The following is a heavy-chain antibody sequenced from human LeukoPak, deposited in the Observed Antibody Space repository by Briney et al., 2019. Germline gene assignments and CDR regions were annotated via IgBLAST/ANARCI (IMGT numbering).Heavy chain of an antibody. CDR2: IIPIFGTA. Sequence: SVKVSCKASGGTFSSYAISWVRQAPGQGLEWMGGIIPIFGTANYAQKFQGRVTMTEDTSTDTAYMELSSLRSEDTAVYYCATGSVYCSSTSCNFDYWGQGTLVTISS. J-gene: IGHJ4*02. V-gene: IGHV1-69*06. D-gene: IGHD2-2*01. CDR1: GGTFSSYA. CDR3: ATGSVYCSSTSCNFDY.